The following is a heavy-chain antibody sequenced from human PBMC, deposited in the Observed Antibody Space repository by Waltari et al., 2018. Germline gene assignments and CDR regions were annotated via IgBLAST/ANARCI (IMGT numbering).Heavy chain of an antibody. CDR1: GYTFTDHL. J-gene: IGHJ5*02. D-gene: IGHD6-6*01. CDR2: INPQRQGT. Sequence: QVQLVQSGAEVKKPGASVTVSCKISGYTFTDHLLPLGRQAPGHGLEWMGLINPQRQGTNYAPKFEDRVTMTWDTSTSTAYMELSRLASDDSAVYYCARDGFRTSSGVYGWFDPWGQGTLVTVSS. V-gene: IGHV1-2*02. CDR3: ARDGFRTSSGVYGWFDP.